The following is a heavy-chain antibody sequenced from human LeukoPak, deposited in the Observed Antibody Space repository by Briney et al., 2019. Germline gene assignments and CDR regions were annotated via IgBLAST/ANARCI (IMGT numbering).Heavy chain of an antibody. J-gene: IGHJ3*02. Sequence: GGSLRLSCAASGFTFSNAWMSWVRQAPGKGLEWVGRIKSKADGGTTDYAAPVKGRFTISRDGSKNTLYLQMNSLKTEDTAVYYCTTDDIGSYLSHDAFDIWGQGTMVTVSS. CDR1: GFTFSNAW. CDR3: TTDDIGSYLSHDAFDI. CDR2: IKSKADGGTT. V-gene: IGHV3-15*01. D-gene: IGHD1-26*01.